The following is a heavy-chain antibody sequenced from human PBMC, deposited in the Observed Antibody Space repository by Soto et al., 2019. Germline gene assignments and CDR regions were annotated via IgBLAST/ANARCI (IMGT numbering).Heavy chain of an antibody. CDR3: AADVGGYIYGLARH. V-gene: IGHV1-58*01. CDR2: IDVGGGSA. CDR1: GFTFSSSA. Sequence: SVNVSGKTSGFTFSSSAVHWVRQARGHRLQWIGWIDVGGGSANYXXMLQERMXXSMDISASRAXMELRXVRAEDAAVYXCAADVGGYIYGLARHWCPGTLVTVS. J-gene: IGHJ4*02. D-gene: IGHD4-17*01.